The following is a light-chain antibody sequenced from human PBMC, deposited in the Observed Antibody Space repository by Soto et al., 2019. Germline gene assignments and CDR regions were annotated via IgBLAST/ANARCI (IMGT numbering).Light chain of an antibody. V-gene: IGLV2-14*01. J-gene: IGLJ1*01. CDR2: EVT. CDR1: SSDVGNYDF. Sequence: QSVLIQPGSVSASPGQSITLSCTGTSSDVGNYDFVSWYQQHPGKAPKLIIYEVTNRPSGVSSRFFGSKSGNTASLTISGLRSEDEAAYYCSSYTTSTTLFYVFGTGTKVTVL. CDR3: SSYTTSTTLFYV.